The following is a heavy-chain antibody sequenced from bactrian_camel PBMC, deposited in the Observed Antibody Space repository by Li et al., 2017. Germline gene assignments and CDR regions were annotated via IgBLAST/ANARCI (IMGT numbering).Heavy chain of an antibody. J-gene: IGHJ4*01. CDR3: AADRSHAYCRGTYCCDMSY. D-gene: IGHD2*01. CDR1: GYGYVVDC. Sequence: HVQLVESGGGSVQAGGSLRLSCEVSGYGYVVDCMGWFRRAPGKEREGAAGIDSDGSTTYADSVKGRFTISKDNAQNILYLQMDSLKPEDTGMYYCAADRSHAYCRGTYCCDMSYWGQGTQVTVS. V-gene: IGHV3S53*01. CDR2: IDSDGST.